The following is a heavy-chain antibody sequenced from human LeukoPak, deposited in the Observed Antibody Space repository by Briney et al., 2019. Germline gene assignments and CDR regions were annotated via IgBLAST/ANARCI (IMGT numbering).Heavy chain of an antibody. Sequence: SETLSLTCTVSGGSISSSSYYWGWIRQPPEKGLEWIGSIYYSGSTYYNPSLKSRVTISVDTSKNQFSLKLSSVTAADTAVYYCARDTHNWGSSWFDPWGQGTLVTVSS. CDR1: GGSISSSSYY. CDR2: IYYSGST. CDR3: ARDTHNWGSSWFDP. J-gene: IGHJ5*02. V-gene: IGHV4-39*07. D-gene: IGHD7-27*01.